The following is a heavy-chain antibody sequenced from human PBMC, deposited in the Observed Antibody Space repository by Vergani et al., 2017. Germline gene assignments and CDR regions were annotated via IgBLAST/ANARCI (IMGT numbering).Heavy chain of an antibody. J-gene: IGHJ4*02. CDR3: GRVAEYCSGGSCYSGRDFDY. D-gene: IGHD2-15*01. CDR1: GYTFTSYD. Sequence: QVQLVQSGAEVKKPGASVKVSCKASGYTFTSYDINWVRQATGQGLEWMGWMNPNSGNTGYAQKFQGRVTMTRDTSISTAYMELSSLGSEDTAVYYCGRVAEYCSGGSCYSGRDFDYWGQGTLVTVSS. CDR2: MNPNSGNT. V-gene: IGHV1-8*01.